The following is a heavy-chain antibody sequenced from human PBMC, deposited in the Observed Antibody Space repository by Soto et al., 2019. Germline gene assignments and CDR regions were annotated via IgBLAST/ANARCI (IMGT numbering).Heavy chain of an antibody. CDR2: IIPIFGTA. CDR3: ARSVYYYDSSGPQNPPDV. Sequence: ASVKVSCKASGGTFSSYAISWVRQAPGQGLEWMGGIIPIFGTANYAQKFQGRVTITADESTSTAYMELSSLRSEDTAVYYCARSVYYYDSSGPQNPPDVWGQGTTVTSP. V-gene: IGHV1-69*13. J-gene: IGHJ6*02. D-gene: IGHD3-22*01. CDR1: GGTFSSYA.